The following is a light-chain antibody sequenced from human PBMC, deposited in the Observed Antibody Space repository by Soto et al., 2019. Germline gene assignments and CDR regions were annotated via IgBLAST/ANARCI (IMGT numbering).Light chain of an antibody. V-gene: IGKV1-39*01. Sequence: IQMTQSPSSLSASVGDTVTITCRASQNINLYLNWCQQKPGKAPRLLIYAASTLVCGVPSRFSGSGSESDFTLTISSMQPEDFATYFCQQSYSTLSLNFGGGTKVDMK. CDR2: AAS. CDR1: QNINLY. J-gene: IGKJ4*01. CDR3: QQSYSTLSLN.